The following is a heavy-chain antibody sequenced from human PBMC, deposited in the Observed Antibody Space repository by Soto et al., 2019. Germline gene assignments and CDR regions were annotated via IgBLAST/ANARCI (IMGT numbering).Heavy chain of an antibody. Sequence: GGSLRLSCAASGFTFSSYSMNWVRQAPGKGLEWVSSISADSYYIYYADSLKGRFTISRDNAKNSVYLQMNSLRAEDTAVYYCARDVAGGECHWGQGTLVTVSS. CDR3: ARDVAGGECH. CDR1: GFTFSSYS. J-gene: IGHJ4*02. V-gene: IGHV3-21*01. D-gene: IGHD2-21*01. CDR2: ISADSYYI.